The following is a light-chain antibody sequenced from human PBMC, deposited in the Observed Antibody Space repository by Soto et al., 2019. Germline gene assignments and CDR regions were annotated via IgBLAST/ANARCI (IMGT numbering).Light chain of an antibody. Sequence: DIQMTQSQPSLSASVAHRVSITCLASQNISRYLNWYQQKPGKAPILLIFAASDLQSGVPSRFSGTGSGTDFTLTISSLQPEDFATYYCQQSYNTPRTFGQGTKVDIK. CDR1: QNISRY. CDR3: QQSYNTPRT. CDR2: AAS. J-gene: IGKJ1*01. V-gene: IGKV1-39*01.